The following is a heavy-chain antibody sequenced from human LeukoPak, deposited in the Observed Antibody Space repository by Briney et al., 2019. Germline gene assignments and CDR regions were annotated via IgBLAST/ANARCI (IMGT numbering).Heavy chain of an antibody. Sequence: GRSLRLSCAASGFTFSSYSMNWVRQAPGKALEGASSISSSSSYIYYADSVKGRFTISRDNAKNSLYLQMNSLRAEDTAVYYCARDSAVDCSGGSCYSDFQHWGQGTLVTVSS. CDR1: GFTFSSYS. V-gene: IGHV3-21*01. CDR3: ARDSAVDCSGGSCYSDFQH. CDR2: ISSSSSYI. J-gene: IGHJ1*01. D-gene: IGHD2-15*01.